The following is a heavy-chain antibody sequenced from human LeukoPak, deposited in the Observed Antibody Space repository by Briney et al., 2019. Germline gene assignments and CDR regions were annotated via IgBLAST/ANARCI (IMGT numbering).Heavy chain of an antibody. D-gene: IGHD3-22*01. V-gene: IGHV5-51*01. Sequence: GESLKISCKGSGYSFTSYWIGWVRQMPGKGLEWMGIIYPGDSDTRYSPSFRGQVTISADKSLSTAYLQGSSLKASDTAMYYCARLSVGTYYYDSSGYSLGDYWGQGTLVTVSS. J-gene: IGHJ4*02. CDR3: ARLSVGTYYYDSSGYSLGDY. CDR2: IYPGDSDT. CDR1: GYSFTSYW.